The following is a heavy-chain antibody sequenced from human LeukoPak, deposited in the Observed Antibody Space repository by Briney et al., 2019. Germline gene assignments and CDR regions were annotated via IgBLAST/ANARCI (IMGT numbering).Heavy chain of an antibody. CDR3: ASTRQPEYYYDSSGGGFDY. V-gene: IGHV4-59*01. D-gene: IGHD3-22*01. CDR2: IYYSGSI. CDR1: GGSISSYY. Sequence: PSETLSLTCTVSGGSISSYYWSWIRQPPGKGLEWIGYIYYSGSINYNPSLKSRVTISVDTSKNQFSLKLSSVTAADTAVYYCASTRQPEYYYDSSGGGFDYWGQGTLVTVSS. J-gene: IGHJ4*02.